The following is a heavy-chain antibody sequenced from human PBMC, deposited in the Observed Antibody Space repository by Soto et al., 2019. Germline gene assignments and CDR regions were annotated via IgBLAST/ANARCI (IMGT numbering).Heavy chain of an antibody. CDR3: ARDPHRLYYFDY. CDR2: ISYAVNNI. V-gene: IGHV3-30*03. CDR1: WFTFTSYS. Sequence: PGGSLRLSFASSWFTFTSYSMNWVRQAPCKGLECVAFISYAVNNIYYADSVEGRFTISRDNAKNTLYLQMNSLRAEDTAVYYCARDPHRLYYFDYWGQGTLVTVSS. J-gene: IGHJ4*02. D-gene: IGHD6-25*01.